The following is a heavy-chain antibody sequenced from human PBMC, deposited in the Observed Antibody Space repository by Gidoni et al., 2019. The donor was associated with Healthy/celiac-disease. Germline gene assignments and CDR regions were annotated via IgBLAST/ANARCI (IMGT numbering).Heavy chain of an antibody. Sequence: QLQLVEAGGGVVQSGRSLRLSCPSSGFCSSSHGMHCVRQAPGKGLEWVAVRGIEGSNKYYANSVKGRFTISRDNSKNPLYLQMNSLRAEDTAVYYCARPITMIVVVPGAFDIWGQGTMVTVSS. CDR3: ARPITMIVVVPGAFDI. V-gene: IGHV3-33*01. D-gene: IGHD3-22*01. CDR1: GFCSSSHG. J-gene: IGHJ3*02. CDR2: RGIEGSNK.